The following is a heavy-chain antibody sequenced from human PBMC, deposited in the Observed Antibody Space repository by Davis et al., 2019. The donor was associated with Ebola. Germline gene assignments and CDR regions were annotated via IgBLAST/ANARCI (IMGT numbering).Heavy chain of an antibody. CDR1: GYTLTSHG. CDR3: ARLRFLEWLFSSMDV. Sequence: ASVKVSCKASGYTLTSHGISWVRQAPGQGLEWMGWISAYNGNTNYAQKLQGRVTMTTDTSTSTAYMELRSLRSDDTAVYYCARLRFLEWLFSSMDVWGQGTTVTVSS. CDR2: ISAYNGNT. V-gene: IGHV1-18*01. D-gene: IGHD3-3*01. J-gene: IGHJ6*02.